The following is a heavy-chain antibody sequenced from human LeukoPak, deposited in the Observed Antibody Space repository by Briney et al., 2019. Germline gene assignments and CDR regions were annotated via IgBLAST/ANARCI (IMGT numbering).Heavy chain of an antibody. V-gene: IGHV1-18*01. CDR3: ARDRGDIVATIKAPGYYYYYYGMDV. Sequence: GASVKVSCKASGYTFTSYGISWVRQAPGQGLEWMGWISAYNGNSNYAQKLQGRVTMTTDTSTSTAYMELRSLRSDDTAVYYCARDRGDIVATIKAPGYYYYYYGMDVWGQGTTVTVSS. D-gene: IGHD5-12*01. J-gene: IGHJ6*02. CDR1: GYTFTSYG. CDR2: ISAYNGNS.